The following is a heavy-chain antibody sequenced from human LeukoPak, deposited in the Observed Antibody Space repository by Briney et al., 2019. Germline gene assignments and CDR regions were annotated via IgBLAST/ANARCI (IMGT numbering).Heavy chain of an antibody. CDR2: ISSSGSYT. Sequence: GGSLRLSCVASGFTFSDYYMNWIRQAPGKGLEWISYISSSGSYTNYADSVKGRFTISRDNAKNSLYLQASSLRVEDTAVYYCARGTWGPPGYYFGTSGNHFDHWGQGTLVTVSS. CDR1: GFTFSDYY. CDR3: ARGTWGPPGYYFGTSGNHFDH. D-gene: IGHD3-22*01. J-gene: IGHJ4*02. V-gene: IGHV3-11*06.